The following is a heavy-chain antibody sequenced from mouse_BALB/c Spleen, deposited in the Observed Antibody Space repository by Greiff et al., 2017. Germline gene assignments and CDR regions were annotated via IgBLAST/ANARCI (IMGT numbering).Heavy chain of an antibody. CDR3: ARSFYYRYDFDY. CDR1: GFTFSSFG. J-gene: IGHJ2*01. V-gene: IGHV5-17*02. D-gene: IGHD2-14*01. CDR2: ISSGSSTI. Sequence: EVKLMESGGGLVQPGGSRKLSCAASGFTFSSFGMHWVRQAPEKGLEWVAYISSGSSTIYYADTVKGRFTISRDNPKNTLFLQMTSLRSEDTAMYYCARSFYYRYDFDYWGQGTTLTVSS.